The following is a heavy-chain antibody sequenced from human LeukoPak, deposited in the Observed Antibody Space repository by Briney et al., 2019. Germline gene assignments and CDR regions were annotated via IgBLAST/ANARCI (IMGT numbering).Heavy chain of an antibody. Sequence: GASVKVSCKASGGTFSSYAISWVRQAPGQRLEWMGWINAGNGNTKYSQKFQGRVTITRDTSASTAYMEPSSLRSEDTAVYYCASGYYDSSGYYYVLGYWGQGTLVTVSS. CDR2: INAGNGNT. V-gene: IGHV1-3*01. J-gene: IGHJ4*02. CDR1: GGTFSSYA. CDR3: ASGYYDSSGYYYVLGY. D-gene: IGHD3-22*01.